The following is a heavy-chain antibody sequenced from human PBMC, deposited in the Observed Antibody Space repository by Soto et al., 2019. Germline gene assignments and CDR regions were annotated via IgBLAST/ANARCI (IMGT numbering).Heavy chain of an antibody. D-gene: IGHD2-15*01. CDR3: AKEMGYCSGGSCYSGLDY. CDR2: ISGSGGST. CDR1: GFTFSSYA. J-gene: IGHJ4*02. Sequence: GSLRLSCAASGFTFSSYAMSWVRQAPGKGLEWVSAISGSGGSTYYADSVKGRFTISRDNSKNTLYLQMNSLRAEDTAVYYCAKEMGYCSGGSCYSGLDYWGQGTLVTVSS. V-gene: IGHV3-23*01.